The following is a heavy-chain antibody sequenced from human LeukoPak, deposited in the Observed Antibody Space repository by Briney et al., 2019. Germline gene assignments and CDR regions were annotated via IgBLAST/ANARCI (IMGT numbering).Heavy chain of an antibody. J-gene: IGHJ4*02. CDR2: ISGSDDST. D-gene: IGHD1-7*01. CDR1: GFTISTYG. CDR3: ARSRRRELLGTYFDY. Sequence: GGSLRLSCAASGFTISTYGMNWVRQAPGKGLEWVSTISGSDDSTYYAGSVKGRFTISRDNSKNMLYLHMNSLRAEDTAVYYCARSRRRELLGTYFDYRGQGTLVTVSS. V-gene: IGHV3-23*01.